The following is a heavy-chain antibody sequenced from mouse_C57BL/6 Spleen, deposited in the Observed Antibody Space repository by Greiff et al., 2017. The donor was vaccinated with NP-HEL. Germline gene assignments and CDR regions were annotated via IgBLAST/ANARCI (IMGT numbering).Heavy chain of an antibody. D-gene: IGHD1-1*01. CDR2: INPNNGGT. J-gene: IGHJ2*01. CDR1: GYTFTDYN. V-gene: IGHV1-18*01. Sequence: EVQLQQSGPELVKPGASVKIPCKASGYTFTDYNMDWVKQSHGKSLEWIGDINPNNGGTIYNQKFKGKATLTVDKSSSTAYMELRSLTSEDTAVYYCARKRVITTVVDSFFDYWGQGTTLTVSS. CDR3: ARKRVITTVVDSFFDY.